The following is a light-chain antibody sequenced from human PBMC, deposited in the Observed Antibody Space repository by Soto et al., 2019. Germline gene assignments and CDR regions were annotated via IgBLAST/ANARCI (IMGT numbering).Light chain of an antibody. CDR3: QQYNSYSLT. J-gene: IGKJ4*01. Sequence: DIQMTQSPSTLSASVGDRVTITCRASQNINRWLAWYQQKPGKAPELLIYDASSLESGVPSRFSGSGSWTEFFLTISSLQPDDFATYYCQQYNSYSLTFAGGTKVEIK. V-gene: IGKV1-5*01. CDR1: QNINRW. CDR2: DAS.